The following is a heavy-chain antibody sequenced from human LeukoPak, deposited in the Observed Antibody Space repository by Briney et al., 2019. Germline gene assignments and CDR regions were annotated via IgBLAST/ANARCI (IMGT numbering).Heavy chain of an antibody. V-gene: IGHV3-7*01. D-gene: IGHD3-10*01. CDR2: IKQDGSEK. CDR3: AREAELGITMVRGVIRHAFDI. CDR1: GFTFSGYW. Sequence: PGGSLRLSCAASGFTFSGYWMSWFRQAPGKGLEWVANIKQDGSEKYYVDSVKGRFTISRDNAKNSLYLQMNSLRAEDTAVYYCAREAELGITMVRGVIRHAFDIWGQGTMVTVSS. J-gene: IGHJ3*02.